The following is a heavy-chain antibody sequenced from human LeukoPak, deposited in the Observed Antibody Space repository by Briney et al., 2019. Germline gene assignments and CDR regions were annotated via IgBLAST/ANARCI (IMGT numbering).Heavy chain of an antibody. Sequence: RGESLKISCKGSGYSFTSYWIGWVRQMPGKGLEWMGIIYPGDSDTRYSPSFQGQVTISADKSISTAYLQWSSLKASDTAMYYCASFRLGELSFGGDAFDIWGQGTMVTVSS. CDR1: GYSFTSYW. J-gene: IGHJ3*02. CDR2: IYPGDSDT. D-gene: IGHD3-16*02. V-gene: IGHV5-51*01. CDR3: ASFRLGELSFGGDAFDI.